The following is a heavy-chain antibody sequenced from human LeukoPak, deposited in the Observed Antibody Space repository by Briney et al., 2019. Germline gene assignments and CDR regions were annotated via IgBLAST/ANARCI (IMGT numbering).Heavy chain of an antibody. CDR2: IIPILDIA. J-gene: IGHJ6*02. Sequence: ASVKVSCKASGGTFSSYAISWVRQAPGQGLECMGRIIPILDIATYAQKFQGRVTITADKSTSAAYMELSSLSSEDTAVYYCARDQGVTDPPPYGLDVWGRGTTVTVSS. V-gene: IGHV1-69*04. CDR3: ARDQGVTDPPPYGLDV. CDR1: GGTFSSYA. D-gene: IGHD3-10*01.